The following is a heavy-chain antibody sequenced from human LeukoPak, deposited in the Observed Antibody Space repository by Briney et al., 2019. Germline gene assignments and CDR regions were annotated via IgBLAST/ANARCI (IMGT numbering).Heavy chain of an antibody. V-gene: IGHV1-46*01. D-gene: IGHD1-26*01. Sequence: ASVKVSRKASGYTFTSYYMHCVRQAPGQGLEWMGIINPSGGSTSYAQKFQGRVTMTRDTSTSTVYMELSSLRSEDTAVYYCARDSIVAAEYFQHWGQGTLVTVSS. CDR2: INPSGGST. CDR1: GYTFTSYY. J-gene: IGHJ1*01. CDR3: ARDSIVAAEYFQH.